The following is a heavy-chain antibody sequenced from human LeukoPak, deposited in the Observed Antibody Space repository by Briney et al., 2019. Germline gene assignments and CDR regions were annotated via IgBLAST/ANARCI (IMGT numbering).Heavy chain of an antibody. J-gene: IGHJ5*02. CDR2: INHSGST. CDR3: ARGGFGFGELVPSDWFDP. CDR1: GGSFSGYY. Sequence: PSETLSLTCAVYGGSFSGYYWSWIRQPPGKGLEWLGEINHSGSTNYNPSLKSRVTISVDTSKNQFSLKLSSVTAADTAVYYCARGGFGFGELVPSDWFDPWGQGTLVTVSS. V-gene: IGHV4-34*01. D-gene: IGHD3-10*01.